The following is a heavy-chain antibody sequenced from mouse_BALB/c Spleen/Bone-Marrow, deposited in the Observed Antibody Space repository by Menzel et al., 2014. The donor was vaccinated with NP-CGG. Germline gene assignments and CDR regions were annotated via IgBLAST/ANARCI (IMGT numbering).Heavy chain of an antibody. J-gene: IGHJ3*01. V-gene: IGHV5-4*02. D-gene: IGHD2-14*01. Sequence: VQLKQSGGDLVKPGGSLKLSCAASGFTFSDYYMHWVRQTPEKRLEWVATISDGGSYTYYPDSVKGRFTISRDNAKNNLYLHMSSLKSEDTAMYYCARDGDYKYAWFAYWGQGTLVTVSA. CDR2: ISDGGSYT. CDR3: ARDGDYKYAWFAY. CDR1: GFTFSDYY.